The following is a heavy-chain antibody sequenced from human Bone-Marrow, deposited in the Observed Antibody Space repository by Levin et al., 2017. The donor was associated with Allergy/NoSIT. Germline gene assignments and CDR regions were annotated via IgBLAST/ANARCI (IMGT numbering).Heavy chain of an antibody. V-gene: IGHV3-21*01. J-gene: IGHJ4*02. CDR2: ISSRSNYI. CDR3: ARVRAASAVAGPYYFDC. D-gene: IGHD6-19*01. Sequence: GGSLRLSCAASGFSFSSNSMNWVRQAPGKGLEWVSSISSRSNYIYYADSVKGRFTISRDNAKHHLYLQMNSLRVDDTAVYYCARVRAASAVAGPYYFDCWGQGTLVTVSS. CDR1: GFSFSSNS.